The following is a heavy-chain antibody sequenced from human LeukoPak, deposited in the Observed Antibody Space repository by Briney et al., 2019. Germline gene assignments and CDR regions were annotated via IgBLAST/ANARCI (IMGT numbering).Heavy chain of an antibody. CDR1: GFTFSSYE. J-gene: IGHJ2*01. D-gene: IGHD3/OR15-3a*01. CDR3: ARRWAGTGSPYWYFDL. Sequence: GGSLGLSCAASGFTFSSYEMNWVRQAPEKGLEWVSYISSGGGTIFYADSVKGRFTISRDSAKNSLYLQMDSLRAEDTAVYYCARRWAGTGSPYWYFDLWGRGTLVTVSP. V-gene: IGHV3-48*03. CDR2: ISSGGGTI.